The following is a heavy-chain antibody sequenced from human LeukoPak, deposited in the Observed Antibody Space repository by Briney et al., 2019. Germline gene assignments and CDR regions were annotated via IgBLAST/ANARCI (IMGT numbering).Heavy chain of an antibody. CDR2: ISAYNGNT. CDR1: GYTFTSYG. V-gene: IGHV1-18*01. J-gene: IGHJ3*02. CDR3: ARGLYYYDSSGYYVVFAFDI. D-gene: IGHD3-22*01. Sequence: ASVKVSCKASGYTFTSYGISWVRQAPGQGLEWMGWISAYNGNTNYAQKLQGRVTMTTDTSTSTAYMELRGLRSDDTAVYYCARGLYYYDSSGYYVVFAFDIWGQGTMVTVSS.